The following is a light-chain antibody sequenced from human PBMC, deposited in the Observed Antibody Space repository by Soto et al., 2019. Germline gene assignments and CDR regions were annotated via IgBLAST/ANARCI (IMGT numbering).Light chain of an antibody. CDR3: QQYGSSPRT. J-gene: IGKJ4*01. CDR1: QSVCNSY. V-gene: IGKV3-20*01. Sequence: EIVLTQSPGTLSLSPRERATLSCRASQSVCNSYLAWYQQKPGQAPRLLVYGASSRATGIPDRFSGSGSGTDFTLTISRLEPEDFAVYYCQQYGSSPRTFGQGTKVEIK. CDR2: GAS.